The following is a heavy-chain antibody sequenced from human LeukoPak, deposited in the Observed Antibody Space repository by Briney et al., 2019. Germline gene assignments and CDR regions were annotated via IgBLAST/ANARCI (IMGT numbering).Heavy chain of an antibody. CDR1: GFTFSSYE. Sequence: GGSLRLSCAASGFTFSSYEMNWVRQARGKGLEWVSYISSSGSTIYYADSVKGRFTISRDNAKNSLYLQMNSLRAEDTAVYYCARDWEVGGPASAFDIWGQGTMVTVSS. CDR3: ARDWEVGGPASAFDI. J-gene: IGHJ3*02. V-gene: IGHV3-48*03. CDR2: ISSSGSTI. D-gene: IGHD1-26*01.